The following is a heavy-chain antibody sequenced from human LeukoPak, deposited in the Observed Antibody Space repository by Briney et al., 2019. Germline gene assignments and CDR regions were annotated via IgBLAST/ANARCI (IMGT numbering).Heavy chain of an antibody. CDR3: ARDQGYSSSWYDYYYYMDV. CDR2: IIPIFGTA. D-gene: IGHD6-13*01. V-gene: IGHV1-69*13. J-gene: IGHJ6*03. Sequence: ASVKVSCKASGGTFSSYAISWVRQAPGQGLEWMGGIIPIFGTANYAQKFQGRVTITADESTSTAYMELSSLRSEDTAVYYCARDQGYSSSWYDYYYYMDVWGKGTTVTVSS. CDR1: GGTFSSYA.